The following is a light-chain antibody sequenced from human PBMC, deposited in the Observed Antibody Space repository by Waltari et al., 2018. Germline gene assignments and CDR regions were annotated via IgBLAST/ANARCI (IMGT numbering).Light chain of an antibody. CDR1: SSNIGAGYD. CDR3: QSYDSSLTGSV. J-gene: IGLJ2*01. CDR2: VNG. Sequence: QSVLTQPPSVSGAPGQRVTIPCTRSSSNIGAGYDVQWYQQLPGTAPKLLIFVNGNRPSGVPDRFSGSKSGTSASLAITGLQPEDEADYYCQSYDSSLTGSVFGGGTKVTVL. V-gene: IGLV1-40*01.